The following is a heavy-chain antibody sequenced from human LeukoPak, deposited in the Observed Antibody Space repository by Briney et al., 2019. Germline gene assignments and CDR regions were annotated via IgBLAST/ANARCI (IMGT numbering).Heavy chain of an antibody. CDR2: INHSGST. J-gene: IGHJ4*02. CDR1: GGSFSGYY. D-gene: IGHD5-12*01. Sequence: PSETPSLTCAVYGGSFSGYYWSWIRQPPGKGLEWIGEINHSGSTNYNPSLKSRVTISVDTSKNQFSLKLSSVTAADTAVYYCARDDYSGTENYWGQGTLVTVSS. CDR3: ARDDYSGTENY. V-gene: IGHV4-34*01.